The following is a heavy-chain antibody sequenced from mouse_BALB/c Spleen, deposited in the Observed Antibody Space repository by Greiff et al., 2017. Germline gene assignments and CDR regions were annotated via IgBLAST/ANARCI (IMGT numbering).Heavy chain of an antibody. CDR3: ARGRYDYWYFDV. Sequence: QVQLKQPGAELVKPGASVKLSCKASGYTFTSYWMHWVKQRPGQGLEWIGEINPSNGRTNYNEKFKSKATLTVDKSSSTAYMQLSSLTSEDSAVYYCARGRYDYWYFDVWGAGTTVTVSS. J-gene: IGHJ1*01. CDR2: INPSNGRT. CDR1: GYTFTSYW. D-gene: IGHD2-3*01. V-gene: IGHV1S81*02.